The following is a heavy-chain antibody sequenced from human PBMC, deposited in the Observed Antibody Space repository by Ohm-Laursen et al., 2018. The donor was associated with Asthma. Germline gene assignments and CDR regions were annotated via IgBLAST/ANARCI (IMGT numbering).Heavy chain of an antibody. D-gene: IGHD2-2*01. Sequence: SVKASCNAAGYKFSSYGISWVRQAPGQGLEWMGWISAYNGNTKYAQKFQGRVTMTTDTSTSTAYMELRSLRSDDTAVYYCARDPPPSCSSSINCYFIDYWGQGTLVTVSS. CDR2: ISAYNGNT. CDR3: ARDPPPSCSSSINCYFIDY. V-gene: IGHV1-18*04. J-gene: IGHJ4*02. CDR1: GYKFSSYG.